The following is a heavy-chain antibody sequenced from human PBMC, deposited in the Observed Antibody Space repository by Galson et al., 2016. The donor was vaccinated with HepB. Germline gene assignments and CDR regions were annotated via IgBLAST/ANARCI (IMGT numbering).Heavy chain of an antibody. CDR2: INHNGDDP. CDR1: GFTFSSCA. Sequence: SLRLSCAASGFTFSSCAMGWVRQAPGKGLQWVSIINHNGDDPFYADSVKGRFTISRDNSKNTVFLQMNSVRGEDTAVYYCAKSPASGWSTDFFDAWGQGTLVTVSS. V-gene: IGHV3-23*01. CDR3: AKSPASGWSTDFFDA. J-gene: IGHJ4*02. D-gene: IGHD6-19*01.